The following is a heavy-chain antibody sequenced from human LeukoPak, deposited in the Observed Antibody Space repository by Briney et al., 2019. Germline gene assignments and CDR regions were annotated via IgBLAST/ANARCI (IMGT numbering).Heavy chain of an antibody. CDR1: RGSISSSSDY. D-gene: IGHD2-2*01. J-gene: IGHJ4*02. CDR2: SYFGGLT. CDR3: ARQLGYCSSTSCYADKVDY. V-gene: IGHV4-39*01. Sequence: SETLSLTCTESRGSISSSSDYSGCTRQPAGSGLEWPASSYFGGLTYYNPYLKSRVTISVDTSKNQFSLKLSSVTASDTAVYYCARQLGYCSSTSCYADKVDYWGQGTLVTVSS.